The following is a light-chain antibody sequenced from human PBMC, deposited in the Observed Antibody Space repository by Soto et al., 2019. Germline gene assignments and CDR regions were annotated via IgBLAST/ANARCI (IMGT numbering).Light chain of an antibody. CDR2: GSS. CDR3: QSYDSSLSGVV. CDR1: SSNIGAGYD. J-gene: IGLJ2*01. V-gene: IGLV1-40*01. Sequence: QLVLTQPPSVSGAPGQRVTISCTGSSSNIGAGYDVHWYQHLPGTAPKLLIYGSSNRPSGVPDRFSGSKSGTSASLAITGLQAEDEADYYCQSYDSSLSGVVFGGGTKLTVL.